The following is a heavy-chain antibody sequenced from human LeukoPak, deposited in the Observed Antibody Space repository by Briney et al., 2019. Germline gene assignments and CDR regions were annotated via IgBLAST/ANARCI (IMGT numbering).Heavy chain of an antibody. J-gene: IGHJ4*02. V-gene: IGHV4-38-2*02. CDR3: ARPREMATITGFDY. CDR2: IYHSGST. CDR1: GYSISSGYY. D-gene: IGHD5-24*01. Sequence: SETLSLTCTVSGYSISSGYYWGWIRQPPGKGLEWIGSIYHSGSTYYNPSLKSRVTISVDTSKNQFSLKLSSVTAADTAVYYCARPREMATITGFDYWGQGTLVTVSS.